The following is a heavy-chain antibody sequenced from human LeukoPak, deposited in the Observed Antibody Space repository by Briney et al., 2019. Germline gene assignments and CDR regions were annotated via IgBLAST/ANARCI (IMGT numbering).Heavy chain of an antibody. V-gene: IGHV4-4*07. CDR3: ASGSSSWTSFDY. D-gene: IGHD6-13*01. CDR1: GASISSYY. J-gene: IGHJ4*02. Sequence: SETLSLTCTVSGASISSYYWSWIRQPAGKGLEWIGRIYSSGNTNYNPSLKSRVTMSLDTSKNQLSLKLRSVTAADTAVYYCASGSSSWTSFDYWGQGTLVTVSS. CDR2: IYSSGNT.